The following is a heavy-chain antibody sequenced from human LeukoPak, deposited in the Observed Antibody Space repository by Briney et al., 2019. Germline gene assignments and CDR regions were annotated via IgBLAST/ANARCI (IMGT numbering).Heavy chain of an antibody. Sequence: GGSLRLSCAASGFTFSSYSMNWVRQAPGKGLEWVSAISAGGGNTYYADSVKGRFTISGDFSRNTLYLQMNSLRADDTAVYYCAKASVSWYPYYFDYWGQGALVTVSS. D-gene: IGHD6-13*01. J-gene: IGHJ4*02. CDR1: GFTFSSYS. V-gene: IGHV3-23*01. CDR3: AKASVSWYPYYFDY. CDR2: ISAGGGNT.